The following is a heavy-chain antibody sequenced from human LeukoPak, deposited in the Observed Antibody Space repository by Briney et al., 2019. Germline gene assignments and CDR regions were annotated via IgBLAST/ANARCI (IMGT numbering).Heavy chain of an antibody. CDR3: ARDSDYSNYILWFDP. CDR1: GGSFSSGSFY. V-gene: IGHV4-61*02. CDR2: IYTSGST. Sequence: PSETLSLTCTVSGGSFSSGSFYWSWIRQPAGKGREWIGRIYTSGSTNYNPSLKSRVTISVDTSKNQFSLKLSSVTAADTAVYYCARDSDYSNYILWFDPWGQGTLVTVSS. J-gene: IGHJ5*02. D-gene: IGHD4-11*01.